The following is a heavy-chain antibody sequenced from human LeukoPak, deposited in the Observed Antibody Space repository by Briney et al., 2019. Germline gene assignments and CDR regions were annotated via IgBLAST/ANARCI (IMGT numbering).Heavy chain of an antibody. CDR2: IYSGGST. CDR1: GFTVSSNY. CDR3: ARDHPPDYYDSSGYYPNDAFDI. Sequence: GGSLRLSCAASGFTVSSNYMSWVRQAPGKGLEWVSVIYSGGSTYYADSVKGRFTISRDNSKNTLYLQMNSLRAEDTAVYYCARDHPPDYYDSSGYYPNDAFDIWGQGTMVTVSS. J-gene: IGHJ3*02. V-gene: IGHV3-53*01. D-gene: IGHD3-22*01.